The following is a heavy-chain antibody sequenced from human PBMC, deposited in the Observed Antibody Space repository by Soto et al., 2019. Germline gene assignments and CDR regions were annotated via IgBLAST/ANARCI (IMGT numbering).Heavy chain of an antibody. CDR3: ARERSYCSGGSCPHYYYFDY. CDR1: GFTFSSYW. D-gene: IGHD2-15*01. CDR2: IKQDGSEK. Sequence: PGGSLRLSCVVSGFTFSSYWMSWVRQAPGKRLEWVANIKQDGSEKYYVDSVKGRFTISRDNAKNSLYLQMNSLRAEDTAVYYCARERSYCSGGSCPHYYYFDYWGRGTLVTVSS. J-gene: IGHJ4*01. V-gene: IGHV3-7*03.